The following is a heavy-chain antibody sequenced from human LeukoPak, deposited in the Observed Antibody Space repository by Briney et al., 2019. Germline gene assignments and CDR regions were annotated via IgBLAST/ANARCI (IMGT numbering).Heavy chain of an antibody. V-gene: IGHV4-38-2*02. CDR1: GYSISSGYY. CDR3: ARGDIVVVPAAVKTGWFDP. J-gene: IGHJ5*02. CDR2: IYNSGST. D-gene: IGHD2-2*01. Sequence: PSETLSLTCTVSGYSISSGYYWGWIRQPPGKGLEWIGSIYNSGSTYYNPSLKSRVTISVDTSKNQFSLKLSSVTAADTAVYYCARGDIVVVPAAVKTGWFDPWGQGTLVTVSS.